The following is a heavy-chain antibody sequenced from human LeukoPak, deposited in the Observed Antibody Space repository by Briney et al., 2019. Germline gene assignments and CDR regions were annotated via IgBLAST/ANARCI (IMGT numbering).Heavy chain of an antibody. CDR3: ARQYSSGWYTDAFDI. Sequence: GGSLRLSCVASGFSFSSYGMHWVRQAPGRGLEWVAFIRYDGSNKYYADSVKGRFTISRDNAKNSLYLQMNSLRAEDTAVYYCARQYSSGWYTDAFDIWGQGTMVTVSS. CDR1: GFSFSSYG. D-gene: IGHD6-19*01. J-gene: IGHJ3*02. CDR2: IRYDGSNK. V-gene: IGHV3-30*02.